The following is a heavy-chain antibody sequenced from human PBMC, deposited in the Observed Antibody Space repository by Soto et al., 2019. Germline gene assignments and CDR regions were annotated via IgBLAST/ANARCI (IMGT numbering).Heavy chain of an antibody. Sequence: ASVKVSCKASGYTFANYGISWVRQAPGQGLQWMGWISANNGNSNYAQKLQGRVTMTTDTSTSTAYMELRSLSSDDTAVYYCARGSGWYEAFFDYWGQGTLVTVS. V-gene: IGHV1-18*01. CDR3: ARGSGWYEAFFDY. CDR2: ISANNGNS. D-gene: IGHD6-19*01. J-gene: IGHJ4*02. CDR1: GYTFANYG.